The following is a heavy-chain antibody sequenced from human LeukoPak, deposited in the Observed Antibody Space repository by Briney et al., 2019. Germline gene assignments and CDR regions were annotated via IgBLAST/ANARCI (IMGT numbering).Heavy chain of an antibody. D-gene: IGHD4-17*01. V-gene: IGHV4-34*01. CDR1: GGSFSGYY. J-gene: IGHJ4*02. CDR2: INHSGST. Sequence: PSGTLSLTCAVYGGSFSGYYWSWIRQPPGKGLEWIGEINHSGSTNYNPSLKSRVTISVDTSKNQFSLKLSSVTAADTAVYYCARDPPDYGDYAFDYWGQGTLVTVSS. CDR3: ARDPPDYGDYAFDY.